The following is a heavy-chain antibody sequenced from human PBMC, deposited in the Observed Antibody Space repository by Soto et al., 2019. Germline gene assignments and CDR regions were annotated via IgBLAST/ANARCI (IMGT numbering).Heavy chain of an antibody. CDR2: IIPIFGTA. V-gene: IGHV1-69*13. D-gene: IGHD2-2*01. CDR3: ARGENIVVVPAAPYYYYYMDV. J-gene: IGHJ6*03. CDR1: GGTFSSYA. Sequence: ASVKVSCKASGGTFSSYAISWVRQAPGQGLEWMGGIIPIFGTANYAQKFQGRVTITADESTSTAYMELSSLRSEDTAVYYCARGENIVVVPAAPYYYYYMDVWGKGTTVTVSS.